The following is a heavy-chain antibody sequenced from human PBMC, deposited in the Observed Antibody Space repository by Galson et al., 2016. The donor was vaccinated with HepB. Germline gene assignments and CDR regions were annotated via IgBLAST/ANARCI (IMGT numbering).Heavy chain of an antibody. CDR2: IHYSGST. CDR1: GGSISSGGYY. Sequence: TLSLTCTVSGGSISSGGYYWSWIRQHPGKDLEWIGYIHYSGSTYYNPSLESRVSISVDTSKNQFSLKLSSVPAADTAVYYCARDKNERGYSYGHFDYWGQGALVTVSS. J-gene: IGHJ4*02. CDR3: ARDKNERGYSYGHFDY. D-gene: IGHD5-18*01. V-gene: IGHV4-31*03.